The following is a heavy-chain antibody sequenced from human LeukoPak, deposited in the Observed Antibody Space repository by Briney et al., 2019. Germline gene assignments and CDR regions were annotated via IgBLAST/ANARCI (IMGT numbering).Heavy chain of an antibody. J-gene: IGHJ2*01. Sequence: GGSLRLSCAASGFTFGSFWMSWVRQAPGKGLEWVASIKQDGTEKYYVESVMGRFTISRDNAKNSLHLQVNSLRAEDTAVYFCARDGYYDSDGLYYVYWYLDLWGRGTRVTVSS. D-gene: IGHD3-22*01. V-gene: IGHV3-7*01. CDR3: ARDGYYDSDGLYYVYWYLDL. CDR1: GFTFGSFW. CDR2: IKQDGTEK.